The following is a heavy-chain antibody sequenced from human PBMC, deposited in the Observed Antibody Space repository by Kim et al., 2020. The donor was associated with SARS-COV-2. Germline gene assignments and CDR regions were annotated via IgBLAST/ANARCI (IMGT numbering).Heavy chain of an antibody. Sequence: SETLSLTCTVSGGSISSYYWSWIRQPPGKGLEWIGYIYYSGSTNYNSSLKSRVTISVDTSKNQFSLKLSSVTAADTAVYYCATGLPDSDYPFYSWGQGT. CDR2: IYYSGST. CDR1: GGSISSYY. V-gene: IGHV4-59*13. D-gene: IGHD4-4*01. CDR3: ATGLPDSDYPFYS. J-gene: IGHJ5*01.